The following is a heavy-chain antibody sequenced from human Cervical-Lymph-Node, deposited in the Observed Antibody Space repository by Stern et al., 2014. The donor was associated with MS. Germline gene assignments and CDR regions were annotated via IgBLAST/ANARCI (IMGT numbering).Heavy chain of an antibody. D-gene: IGHD3-3*01. J-gene: IGHJ4*02. CDR2: ISSSSSYI. Sequence: VQLVQSGGGLVKPGGSLRLSCAASGFTFSSYSMNWVRQAPGKGLEWVSSISSSSSYIYYADSVKGRFTISRDNAKNSLYLQMNSLRAEDTAVYYCARVSTSGYYFANYYFDYWGQGTLVTVSS. V-gene: IGHV3-21*01. CDR1: GFTFSSYS. CDR3: ARVSTSGYYFANYYFDY.